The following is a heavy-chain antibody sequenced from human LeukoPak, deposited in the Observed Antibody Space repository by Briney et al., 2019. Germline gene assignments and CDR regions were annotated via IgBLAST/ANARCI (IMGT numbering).Heavy chain of an antibody. V-gene: IGHV3-48*01. D-gene: IGHD5-24*01. Sequence: PGGSLRLSCVASGFNFNAYGMNWVRQAPGKGLEWLAFPSDSGRAIHYADSVKGRFTISRDNSKNTLYLQMNSLRAEDTAVYYCARDRVEGLLDYWGQGTLVTVSS. CDR3: ARDRVEGLLDY. CDR1: GFNFNAYG. CDR2: PSDSGRAI. J-gene: IGHJ4*02.